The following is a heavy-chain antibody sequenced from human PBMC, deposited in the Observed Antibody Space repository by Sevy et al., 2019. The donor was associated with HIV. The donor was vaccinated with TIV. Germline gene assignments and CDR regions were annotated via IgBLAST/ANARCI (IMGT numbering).Heavy chain of an antibody. J-gene: IGHJ5*02. CDR3: AKWPTAA. CDR1: GLTLSDSG. Sequence: GGSLRLSCAASGLTLSDSGVHWVRQAPGKGLEWVAFIQVDGREKFYTDSVKGRFTISRDSSKNTVYLQMNSLRCEDTAVYYCAKWPTAAWGQGTLVTVSS. CDR2: IQVDGREK. V-gene: IGHV3-30*02.